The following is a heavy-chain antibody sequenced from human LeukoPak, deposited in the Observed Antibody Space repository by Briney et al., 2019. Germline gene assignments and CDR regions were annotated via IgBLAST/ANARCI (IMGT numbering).Heavy chain of an antibody. J-gene: IGHJ6*03. CDR2: IKQDGSEK. CDR3: ARYLWDIVVVPSDYMDV. D-gene: IGHD2-2*01. CDR1: GFTFSNYY. Sequence: GGSLRLSCAASGFTFSNYYMTWVRQAPGEGPEWVANIKQDGSEKYYVDSVRGRFTISRDNAKNSLYLQMNSLRAEDTAVCYCARYLWDIVVVPSDYMDVWGKGTTVTVSS. V-gene: IGHV3-7*01.